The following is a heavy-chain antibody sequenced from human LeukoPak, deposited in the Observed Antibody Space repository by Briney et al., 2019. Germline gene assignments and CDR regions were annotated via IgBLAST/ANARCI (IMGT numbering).Heavy chain of an antibody. CDR3: ARVWDLRERPFDY. D-gene: IGHD3-16*01. CDR2: INPNSGDT. Sequence: GASVKVSCKASGYTFTGYFIHWVRQAPGQGLEWIGWINPNSGDTNYAQKFQGRVSMTRDTSTRTAYLEVSSLRSDDTAVYYCARVWDLRERPFDYWGQGTLVTVSS. CDR1: GYTFTGYF. J-gene: IGHJ4*02. V-gene: IGHV1-2*02.